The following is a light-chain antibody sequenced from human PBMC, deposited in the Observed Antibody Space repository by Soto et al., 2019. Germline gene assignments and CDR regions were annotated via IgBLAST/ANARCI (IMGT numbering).Light chain of an antibody. CDR3: QQYGSSGT. Sequence: VLNQYPGTLCQSVGERATLSCRASQSVSNNYLAWYQQKPGQAPRLLIYGASNRATGIPDRFSGSGSGTDFTLPICRLEPEDFAVYYGQQYGSSGTFGEGTKVDIK. CDR2: GAS. V-gene: IGKV3-20*01. J-gene: IGKJ4*02. CDR1: QSVSNNY.